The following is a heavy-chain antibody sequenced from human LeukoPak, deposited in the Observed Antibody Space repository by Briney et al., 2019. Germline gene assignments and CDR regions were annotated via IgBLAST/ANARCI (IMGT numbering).Heavy chain of an antibody. V-gene: IGHV3-23*01. D-gene: IGHD2/OR15-2a*01. CDR2: XSGSGGST. CDR3: AKDRTWANYFSFDP. Sequence: PGGSLRLSCAAXXXXXXSXXMXXVRXAXXXXXXXXXXXSGSGGSTYYADSVKGRFTISRDNSKNTLYLQMNSLRAEDTAVYYCAKDRTWANYFSFDPWGQGTLVTVSS. J-gene: IGHJ5*02. CDR1: XXXXXSXX.